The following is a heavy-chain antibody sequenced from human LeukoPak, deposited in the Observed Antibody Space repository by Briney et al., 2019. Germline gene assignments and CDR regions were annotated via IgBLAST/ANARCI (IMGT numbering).Heavy chain of an antibody. Sequence: GGSLRLSCAASGFTFSSYWMNWVRQAPGKGLVWVSRIASDGSSTTYADSVKGRFTISRDNSKNTIYLQMDSLRAEDTAIYYCARDYWWNYDYWGQGTLVTVSS. CDR2: IASDGSST. CDR1: GFTFSSYW. J-gene: IGHJ4*02. V-gene: IGHV3-74*01. CDR3: ARDYWWNYDY. D-gene: IGHD1-7*01.